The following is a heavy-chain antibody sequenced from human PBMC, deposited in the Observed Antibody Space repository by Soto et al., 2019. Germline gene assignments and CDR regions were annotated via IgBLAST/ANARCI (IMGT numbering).Heavy chain of an antibody. J-gene: IGHJ5*02. CDR1: GGSISSGGYY. D-gene: IGHD6-13*01. V-gene: IGHV4-31*03. CDR3: ARGWQQLASWFDP. CDR2: IYYSGST. Sequence: PSETLSLTCTVSGGSISSGGYYWSWIRQHPGKGLEWIGYIYYSGSTYYNPSLKSRVTISVDTSKNQFSLKLSSVTAADTAVYYCARGWQQLASWFDPWGQGTLVTVS.